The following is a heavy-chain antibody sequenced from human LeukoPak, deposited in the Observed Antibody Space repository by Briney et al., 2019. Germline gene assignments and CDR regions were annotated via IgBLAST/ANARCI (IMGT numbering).Heavy chain of an antibody. V-gene: IGHV1-18*01. D-gene: IGHD6-13*01. CDR1: GYTFTSYG. CDR2: ISAYNGNT. J-gene: IGHJ6*03. Sequence: ASVKVSCKASGYTFTSYGISWVRQAPGQGLEWMGWISAYNGNTNYAQKLQGRVTMTTDTSTSTAYMELRSLRSDDTAVYYCARVVLNFSYYYYMDVWGKGTTVTVSS. CDR3: ARVVLNFSYYYYMDV.